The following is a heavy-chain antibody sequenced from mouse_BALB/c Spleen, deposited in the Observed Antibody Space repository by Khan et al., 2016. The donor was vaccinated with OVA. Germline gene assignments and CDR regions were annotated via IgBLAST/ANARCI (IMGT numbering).Heavy chain of an antibody. CDR3: ARRYYDDHWYFDV. J-gene: IGHJ1*01. Sequence: VQLKQSGPGLVKPSQSLSLTCTVTGYSITSDYAWNWIRQFPGNKLEWMGYISHSGSANYNPSLKSRIPITRAKSENQFFLQLNSVTTEYSAPYYCARRYYDDHWYFDVWGAGTTVTVAS. CDR1: GYSITSDYA. D-gene: IGHD1-1*01. CDR2: ISHSGSA. V-gene: IGHV3-2*02.